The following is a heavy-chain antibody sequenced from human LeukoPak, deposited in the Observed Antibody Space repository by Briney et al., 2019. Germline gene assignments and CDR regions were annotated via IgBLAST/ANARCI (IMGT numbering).Heavy chain of an antibody. V-gene: IGHV1-69*13. Sequence: SVKVSCKASGGTFSSYAISWVRQAPGQGLEWMGGIIPIFGTANYAQKFQGRVTITADESTSTAYMELSSLRSEDTAVYYCARGGVNGSGSYVYYYYMDVWGKGTTDTVSS. D-gene: IGHD3-10*01. CDR2: IIPIFGTA. CDR3: ARGGVNGSGSYVYYYYMDV. J-gene: IGHJ6*03. CDR1: GGTFSSYA.